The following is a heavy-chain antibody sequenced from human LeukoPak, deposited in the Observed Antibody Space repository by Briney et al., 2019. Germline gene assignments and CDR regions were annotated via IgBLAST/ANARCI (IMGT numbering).Heavy chain of an antibody. CDR3: ARMDYDMDGMDV. CDR1: GGSISSYY. V-gene: IGHV4-59*01. CDR2: IYYSGST. J-gene: IGHJ6*02. D-gene: IGHD3-9*01. Sequence: SETLSLTYTVSGGSISSYYWSWIRQPPGKGLEWIGYIYYSGSTNYNPSLKSRVTISVDTSKNQFSLKLSSVTAADTAVYYCARMDYDMDGMDVWGQGTTVTVSS.